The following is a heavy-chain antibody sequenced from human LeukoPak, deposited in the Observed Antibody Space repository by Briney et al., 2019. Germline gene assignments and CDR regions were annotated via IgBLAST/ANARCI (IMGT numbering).Heavy chain of an antibody. V-gene: IGHV4-39*01. CDR2: IYYSGST. J-gene: IGHJ4*02. CDR1: GGSISSSSYY. Sequence: SETLSLTCTVSGGSISSSSYYWGWIRQPPGKRLEWIGSIYYSGSTYYNPSLKSRVTISVDTSKNQFSLKLSSVTAADTAVYYCARQSVLMVYARDYWGQGTLVTVSS. CDR3: ARQSVLMVYARDY. D-gene: IGHD2-8*01.